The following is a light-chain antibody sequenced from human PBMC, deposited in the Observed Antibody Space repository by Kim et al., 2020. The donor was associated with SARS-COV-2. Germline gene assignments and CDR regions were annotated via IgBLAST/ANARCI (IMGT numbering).Light chain of an antibody. Sequence: SRGGRATLSCKANQNVSSTYVAWYQQKPGQAPRLLIYGATSRATGIPDRFSGSGSGTDFTLTISRLEPEDFAVYYCQQYGGSPWTFGQGTKVDIK. J-gene: IGKJ1*01. CDR3: QQYGGSPWT. V-gene: IGKV3-20*01. CDR1: QNVSSTY. CDR2: GAT.